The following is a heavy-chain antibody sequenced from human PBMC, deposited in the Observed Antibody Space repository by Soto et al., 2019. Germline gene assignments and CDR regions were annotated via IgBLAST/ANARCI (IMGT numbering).Heavy chain of an antibody. J-gene: IGHJ4*02. CDR2: TYHSGNP. CDR3: ARVGYDSSGYYPYYFDY. V-gene: IGHV4-30-2*05. Sequence: SETLSLTCDVSGDTISTGGYTWAWIRQPPGKALEWIGHTYHSGNPYYNPSLKSRVTISVDTSKNQFSLKLSSVTAADAAVYYCARVGYDSSGYYPYYFDYWGQGTLVTVSS. CDR1: GDTISTGGYT. D-gene: IGHD3-22*01.